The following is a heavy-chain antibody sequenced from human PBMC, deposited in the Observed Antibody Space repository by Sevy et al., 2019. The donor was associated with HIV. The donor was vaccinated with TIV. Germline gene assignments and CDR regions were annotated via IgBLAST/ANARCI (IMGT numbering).Heavy chain of an antibody. V-gene: IGHV3-20*04. Sequence: GGSLRLSCAASGFTFDDYGMNWVRQAPGKGLEWVSSIDWRADSVNYADSVKGRFTISRDNAKNSLYLQINSLRVEDTALYYCARDRRLTLVRGVLVDAFDIWGQGTMVTVSS. CDR2: IDWRADSV. CDR3: ARDRRLTLVRGVLVDAFDI. CDR1: GFTFDDYG. D-gene: IGHD3-10*01. J-gene: IGHJ3*02.